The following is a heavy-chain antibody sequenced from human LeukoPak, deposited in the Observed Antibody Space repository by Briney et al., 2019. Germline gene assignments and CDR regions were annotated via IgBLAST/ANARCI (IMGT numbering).Heavy chain of an antibody. J-gene: IGHJ4*02. CDR3: ARKMASAYGLGTFYDLYDLGDDY. D-gene: IGHD3-10*01. CDR2: IDPSDSYT. Sequence: GESLKISCKGSGYSFTSYWISWVRQMPGKGLEWMGRIDPSDSYTNYSPSFEGHVTISADTSISTAYLQWTSLEASDTAMYYCARKMASAYGLGTFYDLYDLGDDYWGQGTLVTVSS. CDR1: GYSFTSYW. V-gene: IGHV5-10-1*01.